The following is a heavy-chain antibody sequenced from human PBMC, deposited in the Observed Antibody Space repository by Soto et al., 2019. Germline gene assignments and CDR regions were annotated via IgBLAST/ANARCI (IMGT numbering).Heavy chain of an antibody. J-gene: IGHJ4*02. D-gene: IGHD2-21*01. V-gene: IGHV1-2*02. CDR3: ARDNCGPLDY. CDR2: VDPRSGDR. CDR1: GYTFTDLY. Sequence: QVQLVQSGAELKKPGASVRVSCKPSGYTFTDLYIHWVRQAPGQGLEWMGWVDPRSGDRRNTQKFQGRVTMSRDTSTSTVYREFNSLTSDDTAVYYGARDNCGPLDYWGQGTLVTVSS.